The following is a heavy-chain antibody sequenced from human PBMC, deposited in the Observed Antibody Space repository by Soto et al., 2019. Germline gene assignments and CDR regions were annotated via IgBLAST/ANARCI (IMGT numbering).Heavy chain of an antibody. CDR2: IIPMFGTA. D-gene: IGHD3-22*01. V-gene: IGHV1-69*13. CDR3: ARDLRYDSSGYYY. Sequence: SVKVSCKASGGIFSTYGISWVRQAPGQGPEWMGGIIPMFGTANYAQKFQGRVTITADESTSTAYMELSSLRSEDTAVYYCARDLRYDSSGYYYWGQGTLVSVSS. J-gene: IGHJ4*02. CDR1: GGIFSTYG.